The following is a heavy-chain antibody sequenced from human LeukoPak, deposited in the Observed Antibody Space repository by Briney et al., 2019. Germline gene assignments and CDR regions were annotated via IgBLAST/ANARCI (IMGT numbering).Heavy chain of an antibody. D-gene: IGHD6-19*01. V-gene: IGHV4-39*07. J-gene: IGHJ4*02. CDR2: IYYSGST. CDR1: GGSISSSSYY. CDR3: AKSSSGWYRSFDS. Sequence: PSETLSLTCTVSGGSISSSSYYWGWIRQPPGKGLEWIGSIYYSGSTYYNPSLKSRVTISVDTSKKQFSLKMNSVTAADTAVYYCAKSSSGWYRSFDSWGQGTLVTVSS.